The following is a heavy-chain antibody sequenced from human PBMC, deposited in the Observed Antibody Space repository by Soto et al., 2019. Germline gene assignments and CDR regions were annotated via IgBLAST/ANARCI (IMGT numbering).Heavy chain of an antibody. CDR2: ISGSGGST. Sequence: EVQLLESGGGLVQPGGSLRLSCAASGFTFSSYAMSWVHQAPGKGLEWVSAISGSGGSTYYADSVKGRFTISRDNSKNTLYLQMNSLRAEDTAVYYCAKALFGYSSSWYLDYFDYWGQGTLVTVSS. V-gene: IGHV3-23*01. J-gene: IGHJ4*02. CDR1: GFTFSSYA. CDR3: AKALFGYSSSWYLDYFDY. D-gene: IGHD6-13*01.